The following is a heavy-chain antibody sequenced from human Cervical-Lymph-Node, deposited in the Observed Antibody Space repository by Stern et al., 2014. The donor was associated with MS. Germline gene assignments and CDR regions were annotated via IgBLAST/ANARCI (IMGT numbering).Heavy chain of an antibody. J-gene: IGHJ2*01. CDR1: GYTFTNSG. CDR2: INTYHGDP. V-gene: IGHV1-18*01. D-gene: IGHD6-6*01. CDR3: ARDTAQLASLFFDL. Sequence: QMQLVQSGAEVKKPGASVKVSCKASGYTFTNSGITWVRQAPGQGLEWLGWINTYHGDPNYAQNLQGRVAMTTDTTTTTALMELRSLRSDDTAFYYCARDTAQLASLFFDLWGRGTLVTVSS.